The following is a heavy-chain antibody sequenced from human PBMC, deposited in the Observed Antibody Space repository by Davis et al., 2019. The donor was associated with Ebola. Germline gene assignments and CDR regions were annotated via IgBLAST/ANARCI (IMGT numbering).Heavy chain of an antibody. J-gene: IGHJ4*02. CDR3: ARGTPGVSTFFFFDS. D-gene: IGHD4-11*01. CDR1: GYSFTSYW. V-gene: IGHV5-51*01. Sequence: GESLKISCKGSGYSFTSYWISWVRQMPGKGLDWMGMVIPGDSDPVYSPSFQGQVTISVDTSTRTVHLQWSSLKASDTGIYYCARGTPGVSTFFFFDSWGQGTPVTVSS. CDR2: VIPGDSDP.